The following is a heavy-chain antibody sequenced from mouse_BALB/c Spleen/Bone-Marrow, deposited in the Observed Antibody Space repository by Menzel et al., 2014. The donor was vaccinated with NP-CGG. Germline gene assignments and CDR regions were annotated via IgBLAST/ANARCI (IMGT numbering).Heavy chain of an antibody. J-gene: IGHJ1*01. CDR1: GFDFSRYW. CDR3: ARLNYYGNFFV. CDR2: INPDSSTI. D-gene: IGHD1-1*01. Sequence: EVNVVESGGGLVQPGGSLKLSCAASGFDFSRYWVSWVRQAPGKGLDWIGEINPDSSTINYTPSLKDKFIISRDNAKNTLYLQMSKVRSEDTALYYCARLNYYGNFFVWGAGTTVTVSS. V-gene: IGHV4-1*02.